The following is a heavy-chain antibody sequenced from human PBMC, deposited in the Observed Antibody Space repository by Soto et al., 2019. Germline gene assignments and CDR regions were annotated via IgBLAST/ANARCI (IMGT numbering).Heavy chain of an antibody. D-gene: IGHD7-27*01. CDR2: ISGSGGST. Sequence: GGSLRLSCAASGFTFSSYAMSWVRQAPGKGLEWVSAISGSGGSTYYADSVKGRFTISRDNSKNTLYLQMNSLRAEDTAVYYCAKDKEINWGPPNDFDYWGQGTLVTVSS. CDR1: GFTFSSYA. J-gene: IGHJ4*02. V-gene: IGHV3-23*01. CDR3: AKDKEINWGPPNDFDY.